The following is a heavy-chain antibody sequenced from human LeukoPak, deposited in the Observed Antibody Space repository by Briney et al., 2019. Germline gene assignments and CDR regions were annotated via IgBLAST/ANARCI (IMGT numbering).Heavy chain of an antibody. Sequence: PGGSLRLSCAASGFTFSSYAMSWVRQAPGKGLEWVSAISGSGGSTYYADSVKGRFTISRDNSKNTLYLQMNSLRAEDTAVYYCAKDFAYYYDSSGYYDLGAFDIWGQGTMVTVSS. CDR1: GFTFSSYA. D-gene: IGHD3-22*01. J-gene: IGHJ3*02. V-gene: IGHV3-23*01. CDR3: AKDFAYYYDSSGYYDLGAFDI. CDR2: ISGSGGST.